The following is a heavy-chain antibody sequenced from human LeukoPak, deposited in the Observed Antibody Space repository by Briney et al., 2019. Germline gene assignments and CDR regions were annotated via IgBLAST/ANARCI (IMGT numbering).Heavy chain of an antibody. CDR3: ARQVVGDLDF. CDR2: IYSSGST. J-gene: IGHJ4*02. V-gene: IGHV4-39*01. CDR1: GGSISSRHYS. Sequence: SETLSLTCTVSGGSISSRHYSWGWIRQPPGKGLEWIGNIYSSGSTYHNPSLKSRVTISVDMSKNQFSLRLSSVTAADTAVYYCARQVVGDLDFWGQGTLVTVSS. D-gene: IGHD1-26*01.